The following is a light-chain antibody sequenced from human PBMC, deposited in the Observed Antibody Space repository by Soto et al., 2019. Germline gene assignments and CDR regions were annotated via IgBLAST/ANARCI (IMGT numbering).Light chain of an antibody. Sequence: EIVLTQSPATLSLSPGERATLSCRASQSVSSGLAWYHQKPGQPPPILIYDASSRATGITPRFSGSGSGTDFTLTISSLEPEDFAVYYCQQRSNWPATFGQGTRLEIK. V-gene: IGKV3-11*01. CDR2: DAS. CDR3: QQRSNWPAT. CDR1: QSVSSG. J-gene: IGKJ5*01.